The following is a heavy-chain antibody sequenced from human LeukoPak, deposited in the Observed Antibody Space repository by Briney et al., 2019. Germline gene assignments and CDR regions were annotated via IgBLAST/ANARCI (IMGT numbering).Heavy chain of an antibody. CDR3: ARATVVVVPAAITGYYYMDD. CDR1: GGTFSSYA. CDR2: IIPIFGTA. V-gene: IGHV1-69*05. J-gene: IGHJ6*03. Sequence: GASVKVSCKASGGTFSSYAISWVRQAPGQGLEWMGGIIPIFGTANYAQKFQGRVTITTDESTSTAYMELSSLRSEDTAVYYCARATVVVVPAAITGYYYMDDWGKGTTVTVSS. D-gene: IGHD2-2*01.